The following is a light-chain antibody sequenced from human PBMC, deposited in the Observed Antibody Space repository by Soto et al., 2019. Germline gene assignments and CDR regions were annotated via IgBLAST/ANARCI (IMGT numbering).Light chain of an antibody. CDR3: QQTYSTSPVT. V-gene: IGKV1-5*01. CDR2: DAS. Sequence: DIQMTQSPSTLSASVGDGVTITCRASQNISVWLAWYQQRPGKAPEFLIYDASSLETGVPSRFSGGGSGTEFTLTISSLQPEDFATYYCQQTYSTSPVTFGPGTTVDVK. CDR1: QNISVW. J-gene: IGKJ3*01.